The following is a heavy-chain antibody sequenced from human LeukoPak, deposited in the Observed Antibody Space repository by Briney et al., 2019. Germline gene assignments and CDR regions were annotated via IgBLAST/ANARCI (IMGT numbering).Heavy chain of an antibody. D-gene: IGHD4-4*01. CDR3: ARVRYSNYYYGIDV. CDR1: GGSFSGYY. J-gene: IGHJ6*02. Sequence: SETLSLTCAVYGGSFSGYYWSWIRQPPGKGLEWIGEINHSGSTNYNPSLKSRVTISVDTSKNQFSLKLSSVTAADTAVYYCARVRYSNYYYGIDVWGQGTTVTVSS. V-gene: IGHV4-34*01. CDR2: INHSGST.